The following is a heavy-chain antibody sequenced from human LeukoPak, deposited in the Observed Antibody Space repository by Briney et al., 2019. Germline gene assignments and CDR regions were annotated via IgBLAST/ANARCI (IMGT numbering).Heavy chain of an antibody. CDR1: GFTFSSYS. V-gene: IGHV3-21*04. J-gene: IGHJ4*02. D-gene: IGHD2-2*01. CDR3: AKAKYQLLNDY. CDR2: ISSSSSYI. Sequence: PGGSLRLPCAASGFTFSSYSMNWVRQAPGKGLEWVSSISSSSSYIYYADSVKGRFTISRDNSKNTLYLQMNSLRAEDTAVYYCAKAKYQLLNDYWGQGTLVTVSS.